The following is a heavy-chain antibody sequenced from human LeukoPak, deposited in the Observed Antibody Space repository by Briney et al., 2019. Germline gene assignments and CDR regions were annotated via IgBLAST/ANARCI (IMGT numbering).Heavy chain of an antibody. J-gene: IGHJ4*02. CDR1: GYSISSGYY. CDR3: ARDQDDYVWGSYRF. Sequence: SETLSLTCTVSGYSISSGYYWGWIRQPPGKGLEWIGSIYHSGSTYYNPSLKSRVTISVDTSKNQFSLKLSSVTAADTAVYYCARDQDDYVWGSYRFWGQGTLVTVSS. D-gene: IGHD3-16*02. V-gene: IGHV4-38-2*02. CDR2: IYHSGST.